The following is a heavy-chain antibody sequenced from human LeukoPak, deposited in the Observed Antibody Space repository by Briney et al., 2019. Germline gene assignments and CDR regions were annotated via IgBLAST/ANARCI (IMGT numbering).Heavy chain of an antibody. CDR1: GFTFSSYS. J-gene: IGHJ3*02. CDR3: ARDQNSGSYSRGAFDI. D-gene: IGHD1-26*01. Sequence: GGSLRLSCAASGFTFSSYSMNWVRQAPGKGLEWVSSISSSSSYIYYADSVKRRFTISRDNAKNSLYLQMNSLRAEDTAVYYCARDQNSGSYSRGAFDIWGQGTMVTVSS. CDR2: ISSSSSYI. V-gene: IGHV3-21*01.